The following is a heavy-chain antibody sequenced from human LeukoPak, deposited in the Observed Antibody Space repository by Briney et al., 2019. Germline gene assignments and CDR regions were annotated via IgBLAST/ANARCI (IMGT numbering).Heavy chain of an antibody. CDR2: INHSGST. Sequence: SETLSLTCAVYGGSFSGYYRNWIRQPPGKGLEWIGEINHSGSTNHNPSLKSRVTMSVDMSKNQFFLKLSSVTAADTAVYYCARRAYFYASGSLNWFDPWGQGTLVTVSP. CDR1: GGSFSGYY. V-gene: IGHV4-34*01. J-gene: IGHJ5*02. CDR3: ARRAYFYASGSLNWFDP. D-gene: IGHD3-10*01.